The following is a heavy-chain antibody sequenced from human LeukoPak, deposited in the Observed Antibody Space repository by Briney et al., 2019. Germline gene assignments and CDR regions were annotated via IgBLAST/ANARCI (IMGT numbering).Heavy chain of an antibody. CDR3: ARRGSYSSSRFQH. V-gene: IGHV4-34*01. CDR2: INHSGST. D-gene: IGHD6-6*01. Sequence: SETLSLTCAVYGGSFSGYYWSWIRQPPGKGLEWIGEINHSGSTNYNPSLKSRVTISVDTPKDQFSLKLSSVTAADAAVYYCARRGSYSSSRFQHWGQGTLVTVSS. CDR1: GGSFSGYY. J-gene: IGHJ1*01.